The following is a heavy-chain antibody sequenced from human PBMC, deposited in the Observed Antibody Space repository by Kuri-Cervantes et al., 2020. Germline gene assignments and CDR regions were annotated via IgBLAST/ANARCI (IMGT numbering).Heavy chain of an antibody. D-gene: IGHD6-19*01. CDR3: ARESSGWMGVDY. Sequence: GESLKISCAASGFTFSSSAMHWVRQAPGKGLEWVALISYDGSHKFYADSVKGRFTISRDNSKNTVYLQMNSLRTEDTAVYYCARESSGWMGVDYWGQGTLVTDSS. J-gene: IGHJ4*02. CDR2: ISYDGSHK. CDR1: GFTFSSSA. V-gene: IGHV3-30-3*01.